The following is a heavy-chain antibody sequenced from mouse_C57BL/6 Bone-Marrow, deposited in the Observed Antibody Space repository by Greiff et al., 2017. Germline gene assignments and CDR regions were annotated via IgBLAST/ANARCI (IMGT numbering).Heavy chain of an antibody. D-gene: IGHD1-1*01. J-gene: IGHJ1*03. CDR1: GYTFTSYD. CDR2: IYPRDGSN. Sequence: QVTLKVSGPELVQPGASVKLSCKASGYTFTSYDINWVKQRPGQGLEWIGWIYPRDGSNKYNEKFKGKATLTVDTSSSTAYMELHSLTSEDSAVYFCARDYGSSYWYFDVWGTGTTVTVSS. CDR3: ARDYGSSYWYFDV. V-gene: IGHV1-85*01.